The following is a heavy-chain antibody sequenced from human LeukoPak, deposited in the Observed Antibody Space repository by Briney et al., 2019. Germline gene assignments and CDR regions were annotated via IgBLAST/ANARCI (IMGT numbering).Heavy chain of an antibody. J-gene: IGHJ3*02. CDR3: AILSIAAAATDAFDI. D-gene: IGHD6-13*01. CDR1: GFTVSSNY. CDR2: IYSGDNT. V-gene: IGHV3-53*01. Sequence: SGGSLRLSCAASGFTVSSNYMNWVRQAPGKGLEWVSIIYSGDNTYYADSVKGRFTISRDNSKNTLYLQMNSLRAEDTAVYYCAILSIAAAATDAFDIWGQGTMVTVSS.